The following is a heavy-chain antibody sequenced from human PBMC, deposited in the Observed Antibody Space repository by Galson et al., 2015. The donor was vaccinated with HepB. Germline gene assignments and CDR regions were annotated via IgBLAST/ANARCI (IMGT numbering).Heavy chain of an antibody. V-gene: IGHV3-23*01. D-gene: IGHD6-19*01. CDR1: GFTFSSYG. CDR2: ITALSGST. CDR3: AKESSGWYSDY. J-gene: IGHJ4*02. Sequence: SLRLSCAASGFTFSSYGMTWVRQAPGKGLEWVSCITALSGSTSYADSVKGRFTISRDNSKNTLYLQMNSLRAEDTALYYCAKESSGWYSDYWGQGILVTVSS.